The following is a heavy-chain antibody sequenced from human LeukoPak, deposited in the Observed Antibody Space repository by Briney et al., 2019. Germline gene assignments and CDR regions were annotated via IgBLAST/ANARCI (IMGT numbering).Heavy chain of an antibody. CDR2: IYYSGST. CDR3: ARQRGRDYVWGSYRYSGYFDY. CDR1: GGSISSGDYY. Sequence: PSQTLSPTCAVSGGSISSGDYYWSWIRQPPGKGLEWIGYIYYSGSTYYNPSLKSRVTISVDTSKNQFSLKLSSVTAADTAVYYCARQRGRDYVWGSYRYSGYFDYWGQGTLVTVSS. V-gene: IGHV4-30-4*01. J-gene: IGHJ4*02. D-gene: IGHD3-16*02.